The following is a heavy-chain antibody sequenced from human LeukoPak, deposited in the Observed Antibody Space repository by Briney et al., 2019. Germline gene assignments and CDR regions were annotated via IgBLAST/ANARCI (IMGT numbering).Heavy chain of an antibody. Sequence: GGSLRLSCAASGFIVSSIYMSWVRQAPGKGFEWVSVMYTGGNTKYADSVKGRFTISRDNSKNTLYLQMNSLRAEDTAVYYCARDTDWAFDYWGQGTLVTVSS. V-gene: IGHV3-53*01. CDR1: GFIVSSIY. CDR2: MYTGGNT. CDR3: ARDTDWAFDY. D-gene: IGHD3/OR15-3a*01. J-gene: IGHJ4*02.